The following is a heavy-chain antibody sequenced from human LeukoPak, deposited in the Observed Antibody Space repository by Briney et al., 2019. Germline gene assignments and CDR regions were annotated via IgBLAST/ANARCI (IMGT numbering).Heavy chain of an antibody. CDR3: ARLVVVPAAMLDY. CDR1: GGSISSYY. J-gene: IGHJ4*02. D-gene: IGHD2-2*01. CDR2: IYYSGST. V-gene: IGHV4-59*08. Sequence: SETLSLTCTVSGGSISSYYWSWIRQPPGKGLEWIGYIYYSGSTNYNPSLKSRVTISVDTSKNQFSLKLSSVTAADTAVYYCARLVVVPAAMLDYWGQGTLVTVSS.